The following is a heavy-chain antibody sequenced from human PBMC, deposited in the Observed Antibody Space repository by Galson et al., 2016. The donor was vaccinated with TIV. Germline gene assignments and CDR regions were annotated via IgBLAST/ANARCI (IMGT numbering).Heavy chain of an antibody. CDR3: ARMLFDIVGAPAATPTGYFDP. CDR2: INQGGSEN. V-gene: IGHV3-7*01. Sequence: SLRLSCAASRFSFNTYWMSCLRQAPGKGLEWVASINQGGSENDYVDSVKGRFTISRDNAQTSLYLQMNSLRAEDTAVYYCARMLFDIVGAPAATPTGYFDPWGQGTLVTVSS. D-gene: IGHD2-2*01. CDR1: RFSFNTYW. J-gene: IGHJ5*02.